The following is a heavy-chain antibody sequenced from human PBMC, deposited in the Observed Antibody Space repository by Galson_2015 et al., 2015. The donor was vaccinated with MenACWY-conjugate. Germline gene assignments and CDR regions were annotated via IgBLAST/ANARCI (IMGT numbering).Heavy chain of an antibody. D-gene: IGHD3-22*01. CDR1: GGSFSSSDW. V-gene: IGHV4-4*02. CDR2: VFHTGST. J-gene: IGHJ4*02. CDR3: ARMQVDYYDSSAYSRDY. Sequence: SETLSLTCAVSGGSFSSSDWWSWVRQPPGKGLEWIGEVFHTGSTNYNPSLKSRVSISVDKSKNQFSLRLNSVTGADTAVYYCARMQVDYYDSSAYSRDYWGQGTLVTVSS.